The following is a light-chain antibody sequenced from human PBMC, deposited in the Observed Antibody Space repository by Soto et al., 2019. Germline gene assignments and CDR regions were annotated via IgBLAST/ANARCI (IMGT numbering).Light chain of an antibody. V-gene: IGLV2-14*01. Sequence: SVLTQPASVSGSRGQSITISCTGTSSDIGAYDYVSWFQQHPGKAPKLMISEVNNGPSGVSNRFSGSKSGNTACLTISGLQAEDEAQYFCFSFTNKSHHVFGTGTKVTVL. CDR2: EVN. J-gene: IGLJ1*01. CDR1: SSDIGAYDY. CDR3: FSFTNKSHHV.